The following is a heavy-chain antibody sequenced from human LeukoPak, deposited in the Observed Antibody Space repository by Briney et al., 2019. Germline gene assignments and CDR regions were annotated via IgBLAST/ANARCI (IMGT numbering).Heavy chain of an antibody. CDR3: ARDRSPGLTGIEDY. J-gene: IGHJ4*02. V-gene: IGHV1-18*01. CDR2: ISPHNGNT. Sequence: ASVKVSCKASGYTLTSYGISWVRQAPGQGPEWMGWISPHNGNTNCAHKLQGRVTMTTDTSTSTVYMELRSLRSDDTAVYFCARDRSPGLTGIEDYWGQGTLVTVSS. D-gene: IGHD3-9*01. CDR1: GYTLTSYG.